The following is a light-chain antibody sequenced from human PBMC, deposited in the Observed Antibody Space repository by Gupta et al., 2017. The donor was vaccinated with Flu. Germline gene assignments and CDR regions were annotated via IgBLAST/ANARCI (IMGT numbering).Light chain of an antibody. J-gene: IGLJ1*01. Sequence: QSALTQPASGSGSPGQSITISCTGTNSDIGNYDYVSWYQQHPGTAPKLVLYEVTYRASGVSFRFSGSKSGNTASLTISGLQAEDEADYYCSSYTSSGLYVFGPGTTVTV. CDR1: NSDIGNYDY. V-gene: IGLV2-14*01. CDR3: SSYTSSGLYV. CDR2: EVT.